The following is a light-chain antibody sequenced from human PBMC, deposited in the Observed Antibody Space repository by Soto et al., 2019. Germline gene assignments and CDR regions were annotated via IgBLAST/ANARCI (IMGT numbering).Light chain of an antibody. Sequence: EVVLTQSPGTLSLSPGERATLSCRAGQTVTSSNLAWYQQKPGQAPRLLIYGASTRATGIPARFSGSGSGTEFTLTISSLQSEDFAVYYCQQYNNWPPLTFGGGTKVDI. CDR2: GAS. J-gene: IGKJ4*01. CDR1: QTVTSSN. CDR3: QQYNNWPPLT. V-gene: IGKV3-15*01.